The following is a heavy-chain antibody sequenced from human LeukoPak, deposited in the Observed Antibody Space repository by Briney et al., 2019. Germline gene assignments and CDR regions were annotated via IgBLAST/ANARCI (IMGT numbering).Heavy chain of an antibody. J-gene: IGHJ5*02. D-gene: IGHD6-19*01. V-gene: IGHV3-23*01. CDR1: GFSFSGTW. CDR3: AKDLSRAVAADWFDP. CDR2: ISDSGGST. Sequence: GGSLRLSCAASGFSFSGTWMTWVRQAPGKGLEWVSSISDSGGSTYYADSVKGRFTISRDNSKNTLYLQMTNLRAADTAVYYCAKDLSRAVAADWFDPWDQGSLVTVSS.